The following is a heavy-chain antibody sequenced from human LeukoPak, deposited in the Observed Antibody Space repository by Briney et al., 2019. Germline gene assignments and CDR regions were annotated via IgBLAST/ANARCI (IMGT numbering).Heavy chain of an antibody. Sequence: GGSLRLSCAASGFSFSSYTMSWVRQAPAKGLEWVSSISASSTYIYYADSVKGRFTISRDNAKNSLYLQMNSLRAEDTAVYYCARDACSGGSCYLWASDIWGQGTMVTVSS. CDR1: GFSFSSYT. V-gene: IGHV3-21*01. CDR2: ISASSTYI. CDR3: ARDACSGGSCYLWASDI. D-gene: IGHD2-15*01. J-gene: IGHJ3*02.